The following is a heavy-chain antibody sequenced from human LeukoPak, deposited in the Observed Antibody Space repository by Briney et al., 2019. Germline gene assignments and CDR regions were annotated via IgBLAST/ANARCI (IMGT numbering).Heavy chain of an antibody. CDR1: GFTVSSNY. D-gene: IGHD3-10*01. J-gene: IGHJ3*02. V-gene: IGHV3-66*01. Sequence: GSLRLSCAAPGFTVSSNYMSWVRQAPGKGLEWVSVIYSGGSTYYADSVKGRFTISRDNSKNTLYLQMNSLRAEDTAVYYCARGWDGSGSYYSPETHDAFDIWGQGTMVTVSS. CDR2: IYSGGST. CDR3: ARGWDGSGSYYSPETHDAFDI.